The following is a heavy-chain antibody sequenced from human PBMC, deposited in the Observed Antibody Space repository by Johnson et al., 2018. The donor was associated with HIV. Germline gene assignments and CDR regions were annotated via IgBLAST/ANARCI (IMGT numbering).Heavy chain of an antibody. CDR1: GFTFSSYW. CDR2: IKQDGSEK. Sequence: VQLVESGGGLVQPGGSLRLSCAASGFTFSSYWMGWVRQAPGKGLEWVANIKQDGSEKYYVDSLKGRFTISRDNAKNTLYLQMNSLRAEDTAVYYCARGRGALDIWGQGTKVTVSS. D-gene: IGHD3-16*01. V-gene: IGHV3-7*04. J-gene: IGHJ3*02. CDR3: ARGRGALDI.